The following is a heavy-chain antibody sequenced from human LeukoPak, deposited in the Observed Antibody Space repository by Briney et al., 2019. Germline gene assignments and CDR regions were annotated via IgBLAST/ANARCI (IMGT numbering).Heavy chain of an antibody. D-gene: IGHD2-15*01. V-gene: IGHV4-59*08. CDR3: VRHLSAGRPAFDI. Sequence: ETLSLTCTGSGGPINSYYWSWIRQPPGKGLEWIGYIYYSGSTNYNPSLKSRVTISVDTSNNKFSLKLTSLTAADTAVYYCVRHLSAGRPAFDIWGQGTMVTVSS. CDR2: IYYSGST. J-gene: IGHJ3*02. CDR1: GGPINSYY.